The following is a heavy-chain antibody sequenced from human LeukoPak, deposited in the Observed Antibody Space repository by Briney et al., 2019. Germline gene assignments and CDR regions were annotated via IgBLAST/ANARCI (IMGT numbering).Heavy chain of an antibody. J-gene: IGHJ4*02. V-gene: IGHV4-39*01. CDR1: GGSFSSSTNY. D-gene: IGHD6-19*01. Sequence: SETLSLTCTVSGGSFSSSTNYWGWIRHPPGKGLEWIGTISYSGSTYYNPSLRSRVTISVDTSKNQFSLKLSSVTAADTAVYYCARRLGSGSTGGYFDYWGQGTLVTASS. CDR2: ISYSGST. CDR3: ARRLGSGSTGGYFDY.